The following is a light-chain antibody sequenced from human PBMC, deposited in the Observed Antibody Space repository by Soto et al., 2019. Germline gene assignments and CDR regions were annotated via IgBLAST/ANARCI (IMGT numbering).Light chain of an antibody. J-gene: IGLJ2*01. CDR1: SSNIGAGYD. CDR3: QSYDRARGGRL. Sequence: QSVLTQPPSVSGAPGQRVTISCTGSSSNIGAGYDVHWYQQLPGTAPKLLIYGNSNRPSGVPDRFSGSKSGTSASLAITGLQAEYVANIYGQSYDRARGGRLCGGGPRLPVL. V-gene: IGLV1-40*01. CDR2: GNS.